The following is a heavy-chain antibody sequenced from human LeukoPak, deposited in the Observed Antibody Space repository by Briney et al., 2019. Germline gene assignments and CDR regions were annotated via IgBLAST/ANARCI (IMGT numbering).Heavy chain of an antibody. CDR1: GFSVRVYY. CDR2: IHSDGTT. CDR3: ARVRFSALDY. V-gene: IGHV3-53*01. D-gene: IGHD6-25*01. Sequence: PGGSLRLSCAASGFSVRVYYTSWVRQAPGKGLEWVAIIHSDGTTYYADSVKGRFTFSRDSSKNTLYPQMNSLIVEDTAVYYCARVRFSALDYWGQGTLVTVSS. J-gene: IGHJ4*02.